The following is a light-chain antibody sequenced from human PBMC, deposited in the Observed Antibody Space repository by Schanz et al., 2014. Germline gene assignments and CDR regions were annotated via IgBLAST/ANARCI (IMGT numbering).Light chain of an antibody. CDR3: QQYYSTPLT. CDR1: QSASTN. CDR2: GAS. V-gene: IGKV3-15*01. J-gene: IGKJ3*01. Sequence: EVVLTQSPATLSVSPGERATLSCRASQSASTNLAWYQQRPGQAPRLLIYGASTRASGIPARFSGSGSGTEFTLTISSLQAEDVAVYYCQQYYSTPLTFGPGTKVDIK.